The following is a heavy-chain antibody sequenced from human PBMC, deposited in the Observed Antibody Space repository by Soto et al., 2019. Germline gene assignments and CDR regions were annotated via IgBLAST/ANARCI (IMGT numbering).Heavy chain of an antibody. CDR3: AKSTTWAPNYYYYALDV. V-gene: IGHV3-30*18. D-gene: IGHD1-1*01. J-gene: IGHJ6*02. Sequence: QVQLVESGGGVVQPGRSLRLSCAASGFIFSSYGMHWVRQAPGKGLEWVAVISYDENNKHYADSVKGRFTISRDNSKNTLYLKMNSLRVEHTAVYYCAKSTTWAPNYYYYALDVWGQGNTVTVSS. CDR1: GFIFSSYG. CDR2: ISYDENNK.